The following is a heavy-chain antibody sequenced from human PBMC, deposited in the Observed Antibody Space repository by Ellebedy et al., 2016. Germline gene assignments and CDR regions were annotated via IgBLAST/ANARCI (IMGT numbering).Heavy chain of an antibody. CDR3: VTPGGYVGAFDQ. J-gene: IGHJ4*02. V-gene: IGHV3-11*01. D-gene: IGHD6-13*01. CDR2: ISGPGTNM. Sequence: GESLKISCAASGFTFSNAWMNWIRQAPGKGLEWVSYISGPGTNMNYADSVKGRFIISRDNSKNTLLLQMNSLRVEDTAVYYCVTPGGYVGAFDQWGQGTLVIVSS. CDR1: GFTFSNAW.